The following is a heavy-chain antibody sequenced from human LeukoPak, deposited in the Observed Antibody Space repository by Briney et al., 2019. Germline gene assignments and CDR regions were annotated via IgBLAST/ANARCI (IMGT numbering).Heavy chain of an antibody. D-gene: IGHD5-24*01. CDR1: GFTFSSYG. V-gene: IGHV3-30*18. J-gene: IGHJ6*03. CDR3: AKDSDGYNYYYYYYMDV. Sequence: GGSLRLSCAASGFTFSSYGMHWVRQAPGKGLEWVAVISYDGSNKYYADSVKGRFTISRDNSKNTLYLQMNSLRAEDTAVYYCAKDSDGYNYYYYYYMDVWGKGTTVTVSS. CDR2: ISYDGSNK.